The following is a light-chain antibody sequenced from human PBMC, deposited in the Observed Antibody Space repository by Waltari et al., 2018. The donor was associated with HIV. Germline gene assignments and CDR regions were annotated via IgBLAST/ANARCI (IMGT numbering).Light chain of an antibody. Sequence: EVVMTQSPATLSMSPGQRVTLSCRASQNVSSDLAWLQQRPGQAPRLLIYDAMTRAAGIPARISGRGSGTEFSLTISSLQSEDVAIYYCQQYNNWPPWTFGQGTK. J-gene: IGKJ1*01. CDR2: DAM. CDR1: QNVSSD. V-gene: IGKV3D-15*01. CDR3: QQYNNWPPWT.